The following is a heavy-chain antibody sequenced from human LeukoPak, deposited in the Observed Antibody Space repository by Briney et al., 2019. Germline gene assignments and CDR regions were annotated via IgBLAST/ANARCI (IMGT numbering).Heavy chain of an antibody. CDR1: GGSISSGSYY. D-gene: IGHD3/OR15-3a*01. Sequence: PSQTLSLTCTVSGGSISSGSYYWSWIRQPAGKGLEWIGRIYTSGSTNYSPSLKSRVTISVDTSKNQFSLKLSSVTAADTAVYYCAREDFTYPTSGPFDPWGQGTLVTVSS. CDR3: AREDFTYPTSGPFDP. V-gene: IGHV4-61*02. J-gene: IGHJ5*02. CDR2: IYTSGST.